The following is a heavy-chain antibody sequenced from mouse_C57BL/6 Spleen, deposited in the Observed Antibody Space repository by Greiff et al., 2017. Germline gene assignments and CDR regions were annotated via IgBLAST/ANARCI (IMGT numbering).Heavy chain of an antibody. CDR1: GYTFTSYW. V-gene: IGHV1-61*01. CDR3: AQIYYYGSSYCDV. D-gene: IGHD1-1*01. Sequence: VQLQQSGAELVRPGSSVKLSCKASGYTFTSYWMDWVKQRPGQGLEWIGNIYPSDSETHYNQKFKDKATLTVDKSSSTAYMQLSSLTSEDSAVYYCAQIYYYGSSYCDVWGTGTTVTVSS. J-gene: IGHJ1*03. CDR2: IYPSDSET.